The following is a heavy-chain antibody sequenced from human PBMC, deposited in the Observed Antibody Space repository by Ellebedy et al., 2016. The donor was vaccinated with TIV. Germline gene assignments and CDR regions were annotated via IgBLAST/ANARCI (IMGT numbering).Heavy chain of an antibody. CDR1: GFTFSSYR. V-gene: IGHV3-74*01. D-gene: IGHD2-21*01. CDR3: ARHSGGHGFDI. J-gene: IGHJ3*02. CDR2: ISSDGSDT. Sequence: PGGSLRLSCAASGFTFSSYRMHWVRQAAGKGLVWVSHISSDGSDTSYADSVKGRFIISRDNAENTLDLQMSSLRAEDTALYYCARHSGGHGFDIWGQGTMVTVSP.